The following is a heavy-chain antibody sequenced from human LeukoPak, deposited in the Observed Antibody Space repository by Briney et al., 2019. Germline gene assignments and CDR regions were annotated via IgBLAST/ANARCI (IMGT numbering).Heavy chain of an antibody. J-gene: IGHJ5*02. Sequence: SETLSLTCTVSGGSISSYYWSWIRQPAGKGLEWIGRIYTSGSTNYNPSLKSRVTMSVDTSKNQFSLKLSSVTAADTAVYYCARLAGSYSLNWFDPWGQGTLVTVSS. D-gene: IGHD1-26*01. CDR2: IYTSGST. CDR1: GGSISSYY. CDR3: ARLAGSYSLNWFDP. V-gene: IGHV4-4*07.